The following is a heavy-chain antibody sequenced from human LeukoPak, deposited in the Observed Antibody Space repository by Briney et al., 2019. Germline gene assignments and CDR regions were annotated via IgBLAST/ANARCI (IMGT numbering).Heavy chain of an antibody. J-gene: IGHJ5*01. CDR2: IKQDGSEK. CDR1: GFTFSSYW. D-gene: IGHD5-18*01. V-gene: IGHV3-7*01. CDR3: ARVITGGIQLQWFDY. Sequence: GGSLRLSCAASGFTFSSYWMSWVRQAPGKGLGWVANIKQDGSEKYYVDSVKGRFTISRDNAKNSLYLQMNSLRAEDTAVYYCARVITGGIQLQWFDYWGQGTLVTVSS.